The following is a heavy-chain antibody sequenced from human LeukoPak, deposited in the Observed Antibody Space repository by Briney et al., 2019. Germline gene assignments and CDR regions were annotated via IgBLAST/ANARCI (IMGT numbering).Heavy chain of an antibody. CDR3: ARGRSYGDLDY. Sequence: PSEALSLTCAVYGGSFSGYYWSWIRQPPGKGLEWIGEINHSGSTNYNPSLKSRVTISVDTSKNQFSLKLSSVTAADTAVYYCARGRSYGDLDYWGQGTLVTVSS. D-gene: IGHD4-17*01. V-gene: IGHV4-34*01. CDR2: INHSGST. CDR1: GGSFSGYY. J-gene: IGHJ4*02.